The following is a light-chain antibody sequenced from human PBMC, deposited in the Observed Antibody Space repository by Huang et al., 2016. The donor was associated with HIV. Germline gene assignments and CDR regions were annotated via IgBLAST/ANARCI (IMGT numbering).Light chain of an antibody. CDR3: QQVNSYPLT. V-gene: IGKV1-9*01. J-gene: IGKJ4*01. CDR1: KGISSY. Sequence: IQLTQSPSSLSASVGDRVTITCRASKGISSYLAWYQQTPGKAPKLLIYAASTLQSGVPSRFSGSGSGTDFTLTISSLQPEDFATYYCQQVNSYPLTFGGGTKVEIK. CDR2: AAS.